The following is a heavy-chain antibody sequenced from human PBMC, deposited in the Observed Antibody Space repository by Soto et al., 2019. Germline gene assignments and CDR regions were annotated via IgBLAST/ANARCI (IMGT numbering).Heavy chain of an antibody. D-gene: IGHD5-18*01. CDR1: GGTFSSYD. J-gene: IGHJ6*02. CDR2: IIPIFGTA. CDR3: ARDRGRYSYGYVGYCMDG. V-gene: IGHV1-69*01. Sequence: GASVTVSCTASGGTFSSYDISWVRTAAGKVLEWMGGIIPIFGTANYAQKFQGRVTITADESTSTAYMELSSLRSEDTAVYYWARDRGRYSYGYVGYCMDGWGQVTKVTFS.